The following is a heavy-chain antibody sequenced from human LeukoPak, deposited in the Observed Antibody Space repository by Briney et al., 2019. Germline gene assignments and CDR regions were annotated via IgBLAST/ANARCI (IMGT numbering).Heavy chain of an antibody. J-gene: IGHJ4*02. V-gene: IGHV4-59*11. CDR1: GGSISSHD. CDR3: ARGRRGRYHDISRYNYFDY. CDR2: IYDSGST. D-gene: IGHD3-22*01. Sequence: PSETLSLTCTVSGGSISSHDWGWIPQPQGKGLEWIGYIYDSGSTTYNPSLKSRVTILVDTSKDQVSLKLSSVTAADTAVYYCARGRRGRYHDISRYNYFDYWGQGTLVSVSS.